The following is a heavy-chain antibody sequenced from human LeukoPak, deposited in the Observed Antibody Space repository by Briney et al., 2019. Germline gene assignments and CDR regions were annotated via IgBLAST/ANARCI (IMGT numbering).Heavy chain of an antibody. CDR1: GGSISSYY. J-gene: IGHJ4*02. V-gene: IGHV4-59*01. CDR3: ARGAMIGGIAYSPGE. D-gene: IGHD3-10*01. Sequence: RSSETLSLTCTVSGGSISSYYWSWIRQPPGKGLEWIGYIYYSGSTNYNPSLKSRVTISVDTSKNQFSLKLSSVTAADTAVYYCARGAMIGGIAYSPGEWGQGTLVTVSS. CDR2: IYYSGST.